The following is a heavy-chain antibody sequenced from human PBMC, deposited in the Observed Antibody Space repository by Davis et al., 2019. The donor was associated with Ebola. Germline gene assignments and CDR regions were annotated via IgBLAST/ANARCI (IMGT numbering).Heavy chain of an antibody. J-gene: IGHJ6*04. Sequence: SETLSLTCTVSGGSISSYYWSWIRQPPGKGLEWIGYIYYSGSTNYNPSLKSRVTISVDTSKNQFSLKLSSVTAADTAVYYCAGLGIAAAGTNFYYYYGMDVWGKGTTVTVSS. CDR2: IYYSGST. CDR1: GGSISSYY. V-gene: IGHV4-59*01. D-gene: IGHD6-13*01. CDR3: AGLGIAAAGTNFYYYYGMDV.